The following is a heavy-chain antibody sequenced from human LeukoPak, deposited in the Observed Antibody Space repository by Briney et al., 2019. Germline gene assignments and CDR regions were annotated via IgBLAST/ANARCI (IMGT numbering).Heavy chain of an antibody. J-gene: IGHJ3*02. CDR1: GYTFTSYG. CDR3: ARSRINTYYYDSSGPGAFDI. D-gene: IGHD3-22*01. V-gene: IGHV1-18*01. Sequence: ASVKVSCKASGYTFTSYGISWVRQAPGQGLEGMGWISAYNGNTNYAQKLQGRVTMTTDTSTSTAYMEVRSLRSDDTAVYYCARSRINTYYYDSSGPGAFDIWGQGTMVTVSS. CDR2: ISAYNGNT.